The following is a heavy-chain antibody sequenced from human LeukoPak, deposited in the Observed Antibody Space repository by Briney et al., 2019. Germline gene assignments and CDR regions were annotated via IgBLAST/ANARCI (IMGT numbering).Heavy chain of an antibody. CDR1: GFTFGDYA. Sequence: GGSLRLSCTASGFTFGDYAMSWVRQAPGKGLEWVGFIRSKAYGGTTEYAASVKGRFTISRDDSKSIAYLQMNSLKTEDTAVYYCTRDGDYGYYLGWSDLPRVMHYYYYYYMDVWGKGTTVTISS. CDR2: IRSKAYGGTT. CDR3: TRDGDYGYYLGWSDLPRVMHYYYYYYMDV. D-gene: IGHD4-17*01. J-gene: IGHJ6*03. V-gene: IGHV3-49*04.